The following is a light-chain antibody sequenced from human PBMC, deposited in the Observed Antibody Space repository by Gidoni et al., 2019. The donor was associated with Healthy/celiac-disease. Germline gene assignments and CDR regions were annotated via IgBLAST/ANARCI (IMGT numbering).Light chain of an antibody. V-gene: IGKV1-27*01. CDR2: SSS. J-gene: IGKJ4*01. Sequence: DLQFTQSPSPLSASVGERVTITCRVSQGISSYLNWYRQKTGKVPKLLIYSSSNLQSGLPSRCSGSGSGKDFTLTISILQPEDVATYYDQRTYNAPTFGGGTKVEIK. CDR1: QGISSY. CDR3: QRTYNAPT.